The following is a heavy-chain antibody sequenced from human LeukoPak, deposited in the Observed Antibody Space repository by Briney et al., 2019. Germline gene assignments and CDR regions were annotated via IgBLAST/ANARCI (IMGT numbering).Heavy chain of an antibody. Sequence: SETLSLTCTVSGGSISSYYWSWIRQPPGKGLEWIGYIYYSGSTNYNPSLKSRVTISVDTSENQFSLKLSSVTAADTAVYYCARAGGSGSYWGVYFDYWGQGTLVTVSS. D-gene: IGHD3-10*01. CDR3: ARAGGSGSYWGVYFDY. V-gene: IGHV4-59*01. J-gene: IGHJ4*02. CDR1: GGSISSYY. CDR2: IYYSGST.